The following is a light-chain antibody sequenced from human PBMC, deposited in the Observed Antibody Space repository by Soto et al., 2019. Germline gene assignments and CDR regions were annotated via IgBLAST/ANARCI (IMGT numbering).Light chain of an antibody. CDR3: AAWDDSLNGWV. CDR2: SNS. J-gene: IGLJ3*02. CDR1: RSNIGSNT. Sequence: QSVLTQPPSASGTPGQRVTISCSGSRSNIGSNTVNWYQQLPGTAPKLLIYSNSQRPSGVPDRISGSKSGTPASLAIRGLQSEDESDYYCAAWDDSLNGWVFGGGTQLTVL. V-gene: IGLV1-44*01.